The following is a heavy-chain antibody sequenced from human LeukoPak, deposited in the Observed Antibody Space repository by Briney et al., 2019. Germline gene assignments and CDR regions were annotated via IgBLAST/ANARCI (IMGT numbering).Heavy chain of an antibody. D-gene: IGHD1-1*01. J-gene: IGHJ4*02. Sequence: SETLSLTCAVYGGSFSGYYWSWIRQPPGKELEWIGEINHSGSTNYNPSLKSRVTISVDTSKNQFSLKLSSVTAADTAVYYCARGPPGTWTRTPTFGYWGQGTLVTVSS. CDR1: GGSFSGYY. V-gene: IGHV4-34*01. CDR2: INHSGST. CDR3: ARGPPGTWTRTPTFGY.